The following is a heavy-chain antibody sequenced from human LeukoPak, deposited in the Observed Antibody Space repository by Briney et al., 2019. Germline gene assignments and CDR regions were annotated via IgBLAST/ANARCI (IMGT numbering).Heavy chain of an antibody. D-gene: IGHD3-10*01. J-gene: IGHJ4*02. V-gene: IGHV3-72*01. CDR3: ARAGPRGARGLYYFDY. Sequence: GGSLRLSCAASGFTFSSYAMSWVRQAPGKGLEWVGRTRNKANSYTTEYAASVKGRFTISRDDSKNSLYLQMNSLKTEDTAVYYCARAGPRGARGLYYFDYWGQGTLVTVSS. CDR1: GFTFSSYA. CDR2: TRNKANSYTT.